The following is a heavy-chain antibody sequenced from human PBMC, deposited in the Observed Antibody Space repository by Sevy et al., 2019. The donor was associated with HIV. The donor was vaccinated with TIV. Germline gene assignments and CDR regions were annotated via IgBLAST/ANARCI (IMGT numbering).Heavy chain of an antibody. CDR3: ARSNQWLENDL. CDR1: GFTFNSYT. Sequence: GGSLRLSCAGYGFTFNSYTMNWVRQAPGKGLEWVSSISRTSSYIYYADSLKGRSTISRDSAKNSVFLQMNSLRVEDTAVYYCARSNQWLENDLWGQGTLVTVSS. J-gene: IGHJ5*02. CDR2: ISRTSSYI. V-gene: IGHV3-21*01. D-gene: IGHD6-19*01.